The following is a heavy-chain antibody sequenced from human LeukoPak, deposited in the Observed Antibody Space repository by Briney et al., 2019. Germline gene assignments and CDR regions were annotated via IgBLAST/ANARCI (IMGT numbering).Heavy chain of an antibody. CDR1: GGSISSSSYY. Sequence: SETLSLTCTVSGGSISSSSYYWGWIRQPPGKGLEWIGSIYYSGSTYYNPSLKSRVTISVDTSKNQFSLKLSSVTAADTAVYYCARLFGGAGMVRWSRDRNDYWGQGTLVTVSS. CDR3: ARLFGGAGMVRWSRDRNDY. D-gene: IGHD3-10*01. CDR2: IYYSGST. J-gene: IGHJ4*02. V-gene: IGHV4-39*01.